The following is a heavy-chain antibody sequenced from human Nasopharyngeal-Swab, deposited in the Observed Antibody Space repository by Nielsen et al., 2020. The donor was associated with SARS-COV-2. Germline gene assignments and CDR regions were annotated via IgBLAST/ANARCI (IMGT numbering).Heavy chain of an antibody. D-gene: IGHD2-2*01. CDR3: ARGQYCSSTSCYARGYYYYYGMDV. CDR1: GFTFSSYS. J-gene: IGHJ6*02. CDR2: ISISSSYI. Sequence: GESLKISCAASGFTFSSYSMNWVRQAPGKGLEWVSSISISSSYIYYADSVKGRFTISRDNAKNSLYLQMNSLRAEDTAVYYCARGQYCSSTSCYARGYYYYYGMDVWGQGTTVTVSS. V-gene: IGHV3-21*01.